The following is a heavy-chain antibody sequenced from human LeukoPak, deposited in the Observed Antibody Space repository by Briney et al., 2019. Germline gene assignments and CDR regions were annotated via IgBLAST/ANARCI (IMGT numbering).Heavy chain of an antibody. J-gene: IGHJ6*02. CDR1: GFSFDDYA. Sequence: GGSLRLSCAASGFSFDDYAMFWVRQVPVKGLEWVAGIDWRSGSIGYADSVQGRFTISRDNAKKSLSLQTSSLRPEDTALYFCARGNTLKDDSFYHGMDVWGPGTTVIVSS. CDR2: IDWRSGSI. CDR3: ARGNTLKDDSFYHGMDV. D-gene: IGHD1/OR15-1a*01. V-gene: IGHV3-9*01.